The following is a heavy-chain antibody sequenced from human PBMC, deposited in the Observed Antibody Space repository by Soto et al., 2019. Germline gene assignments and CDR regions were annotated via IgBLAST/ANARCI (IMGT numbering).Heavy chain of an antibody. CDR3: AKDYSYGSSHFEY. CDR2: ISGSGGST. J-gene: IGHJ4*02. V-gene: IGHV3-23*01. Sequence: SLRLSCAASGFTFSSYAMSWVRQAPGKGLEWVSAISGSGGSTYYADSVKGRFTISRDNSKNTLYLQMNSLRAEDTAVYYCAKDYSYGSSHFEYWGQGTLVTVSS. D-gene: IGHD5-18*01. CDR1: GFTFSSYA.